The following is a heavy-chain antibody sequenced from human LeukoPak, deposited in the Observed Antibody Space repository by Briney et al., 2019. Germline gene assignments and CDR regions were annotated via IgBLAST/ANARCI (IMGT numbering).Heavy chain of an antibody. CDR2: ISAYTGDS. Sequence: ASVKVSCKASGYTFNIYGISWVRQAPGQGLEWMGWISAYTGDSNYAQSLQGRVTMTTDTSASTAYMELRSLRSDDTAVYYCARVFYWSPDCSGGSCHIDYWGQGTLVTVSS. V-gene: IGHV1-18*01. J-gene: IGHJ4*02. D-gene: IGHD2-15*01. CDR3: ARVFYWSPDCSGGSCHIDY. CDR1: GYTFNIYG.